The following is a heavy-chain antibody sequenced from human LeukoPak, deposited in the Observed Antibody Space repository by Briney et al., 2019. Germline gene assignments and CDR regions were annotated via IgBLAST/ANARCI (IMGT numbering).Heavy chain of an antibody. CDR3: AKTDYYDSSGPN. J-gene: IGHJ4*02. CDR1: GFTFSSYW. CDR2: ISWNSGSI. V-gene: IGHV3-9*01. D-gene: IGHD3-22*01. Sequence: PGGSLRLSCAASGFTFSSYWMHWVRQAPGKGLEWVSGISWNSGSIGYADSVKGRFTISRDNAKNSLYLQMNSLRAEDTAVYYCAKTDYYDSSGPNWGQGTLVTVSS.